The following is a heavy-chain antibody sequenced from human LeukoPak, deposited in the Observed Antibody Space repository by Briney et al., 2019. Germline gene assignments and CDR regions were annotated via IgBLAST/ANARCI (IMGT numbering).Heavy chain of an antibody. V-gene: IGHV1-3*01. Sequence: ASVKVSCKASGYTFTSYAMHWVRQATGQRLEWMGWINAGNGNTKYSQKFQGRVTITRDTSASTAYMELSSLRSEDTAVYYCVKAAAGTWYYYGMDVWGQGTTVTVSS. CDR2: INAGNGNT. J-gene: IGHJ6*02. CDR1: GYTFTSYA. CDR3: VKAAAGTWYYYGMDV. D-gene: IGHD6-13*01.